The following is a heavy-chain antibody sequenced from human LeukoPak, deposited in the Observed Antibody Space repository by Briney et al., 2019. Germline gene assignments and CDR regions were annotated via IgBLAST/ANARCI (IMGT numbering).Heavy chain of an antibody. V-gene: IGHV4-4*07. Sequence: PSETQSLTCTVSGGSISSYYWSWIRQPAGKGLEWIGRIYTSGSTNYNPSLKSRVTMSVDTSKNQFSLKLSSVTAADTAVYYCARDNISPRGFGAFDIWGQGTMVTVSS. D-gene: IGHD3-22*01. CDR2: IYTSGST. J-gene: IGHJ3*02. CDR1: GGSISSYY. CDR3: ARDNISPRGFGAFDI.